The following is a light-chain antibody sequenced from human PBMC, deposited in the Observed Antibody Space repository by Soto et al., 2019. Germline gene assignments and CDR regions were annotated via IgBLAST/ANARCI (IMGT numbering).Light chain of an antibody. CDR1: QSISSY. CDR3: QQSYSTPWR. Sequence: DIQMTQSPSSLSASVGDRVTITCRASQSISSYLNWYQQKPGKAPKLLIYAASSLQSGVPSRFSGSGSGTDFTLTISSLQPEDFATYYCQQSYSTPWRFGPGTKVDIK. V-gene: IGKV1-39*01. CDR2: AAS. J-gene: IGKJ3*01.